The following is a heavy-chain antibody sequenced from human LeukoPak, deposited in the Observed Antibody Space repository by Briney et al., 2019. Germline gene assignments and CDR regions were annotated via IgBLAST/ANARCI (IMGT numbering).Heavy chain of an antibody. CDR3: ARDALYSSSSGLENDY. J-gene: IGHJ4*02. V-gene: IGHV1-69*04. CDR2: IIPILGIA. D-gene: IGHD6-6*01. CDR1: GGTFSSYT. Sequence: SVKVSCKASGGTFSSYTISWVRQAPGQGLEWMGRIIPILGIANYAQKFQSRVTITADKSTSTAYMELSSLRSEDTAVYYCARDALYSSSSGLENDYWGQGTLVTVSS.